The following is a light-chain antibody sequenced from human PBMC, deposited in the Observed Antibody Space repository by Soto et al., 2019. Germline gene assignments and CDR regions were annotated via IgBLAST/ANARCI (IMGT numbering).Light chain of an antibody. CDR3: QTWDTGIGV. Sequence: QLVLTQSPSASASLGASVKLTCTLSSGHRSYAIAWHQQQSEKGPRYLMKVNSDGTHSKGDGIPDRFSGSSAGAERYLTIFSLQSEDEADYYCQTWDTGIGVFGGGTQLTVL. V-gene: IGLV4-69*02. J-gene: IGLJ3*02. CDR2: VNSDGTH. CDR1: SGHRSYA.